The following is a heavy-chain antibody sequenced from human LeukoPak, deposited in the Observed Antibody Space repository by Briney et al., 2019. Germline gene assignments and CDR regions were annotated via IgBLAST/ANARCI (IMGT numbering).Heavy chain of an antibody. Sequence: GGSLRLSCAASGFTFSSYAMSWVRQAPGKGLEWVSAISGSGGSTYYADSVKGRFTISRDNSKNTLDLQRNSLRAEDTAVYYCAKGKGSRGYFGGLQYWGQGTLVTVSS. D-gene: IGHD3-22*01. CDR1: GFTFSSYA. CDR2: ISGSGGST. J-gene: IGHJ1*01. CDR3: AKGKGSRGYFGGLQY. V-gene: IGHV3-23*01.